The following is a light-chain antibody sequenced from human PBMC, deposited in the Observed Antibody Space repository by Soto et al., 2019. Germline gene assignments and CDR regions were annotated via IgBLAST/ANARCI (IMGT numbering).Light chain of an antibody. J-gene: IGKJ1*01. Sequence: EIVLTQSPGTLSLSPGETATLSCRASQTIGRNYLAWYQQKPGQAPWLLIFGTSTRATGIPDRFSGSGSGTDFTLSISRLEPEDFAVYYCQQYNNWPPATFGQGTKVDIK. CDR1: QTIGRNY. CDR2: GTS. CDR3: QQYNNWPPAT. V-gene: IGKV3-20*01.